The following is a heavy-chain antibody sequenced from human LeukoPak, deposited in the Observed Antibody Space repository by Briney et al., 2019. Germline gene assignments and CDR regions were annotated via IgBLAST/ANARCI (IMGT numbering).Heavy chain of an antibody. J-gene: IGHJ4*02. CDR1: GFTFDDYV. D-gene: IGHD6-19*01. CDR2: ISWNSINM. V-gene: IGHV3-9*01. Sequence: GRSLRLSCAASGFTFDDYVMHWVRQVPGKGLEWVSSISWNSINMGYADSVKGRFTISRDNAKNSLYLQMNSVRTEDTALYYCIKDIHSIGWYGIGNWGQGTRVTVSS. CDR3: IKDIHSIGWYGIGN.